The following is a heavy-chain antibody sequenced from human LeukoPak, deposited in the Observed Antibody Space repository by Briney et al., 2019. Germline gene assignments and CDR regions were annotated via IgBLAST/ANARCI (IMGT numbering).Heavy chain of an antibody. Sequence: GGSLGLSCAASGFTFSSYAMSWVRQAPGKGLEWVSAISGSGGSTYYADSVKGRFTISRDNSKNTLYLQMNSLRAEDTAVYYCAKVAYDFWSGYSSPIVEFDYWGQGTLVPVSS. V-gene: IGHV3-23*01. CDR2: ISGSGGST. CDR3: AKVAYDFWSGYSSPIVEFDY. D-gene: IGHD3-3*01. J-gene: IGHJ4*02. CDR1: GFTFSSYA.